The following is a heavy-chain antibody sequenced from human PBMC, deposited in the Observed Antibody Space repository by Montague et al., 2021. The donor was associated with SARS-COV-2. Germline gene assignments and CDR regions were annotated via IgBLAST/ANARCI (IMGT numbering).Heavy chain of an antibody. V-gene: IGHV4-34*01. CDR2: INQSGRT. J-gene: IGHJ4*02. Sequence: SETLSLTCAIYSGSFSGYYWSWIRQPPEKGLEWIGEINQSGRTNNNPSLKRRVIISVDTSKNQFSLKLISVTATDTAVYYCARRWSTVWGVTVSAELDYWGQRILVIVSS. CDR3: ARRWSTVWGVTVSAELDY. CDR1: SGSFSGYY. D-gene: IGHD3-10*01.